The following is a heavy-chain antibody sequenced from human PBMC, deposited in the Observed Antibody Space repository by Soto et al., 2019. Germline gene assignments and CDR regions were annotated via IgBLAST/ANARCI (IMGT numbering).Heavy chain of an antibody. CDR3: XXXXXYDDCLDS. J-gene: IGHJ4*02. D-gene: IGHD2-21*02. CDR2: INVGNGNT. CDR1: GYTFTRYN. V-gene: IGHV1-3*01. Sequence: QVQFVQSGAEVKKPGASVKVSCKTPGYTFTRYNIHWVRQAPGQRLEWMGWINVGNGNTRYSQKFQGRLTLTREKXXXXXXXXXXXXXXXXXXXXXXXXXXXYDDCLDSWGQGTLVTVSS.